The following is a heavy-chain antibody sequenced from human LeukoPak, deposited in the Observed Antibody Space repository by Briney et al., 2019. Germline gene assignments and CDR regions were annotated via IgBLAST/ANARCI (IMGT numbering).Heavy chain of an antibody. CDR3: ARATYYYDSSGPVLDY. Sequence: SETLSLTCAVYGGSFSGYYWSWIRQPPGKGLEWIGYIYYSGSTNYNPSLKSRVTISVDTSKNQFSLKLSSVTTADTAVYYCARATYYYDSSGPVLDYWGQGTLVTVSS. D-gene: IGHD3-22*01. CDR1: GGSFSGYY. V-gene: IGHV4-59*01. J-gene: IGHJ4*02. CDR2: IYYSGST.